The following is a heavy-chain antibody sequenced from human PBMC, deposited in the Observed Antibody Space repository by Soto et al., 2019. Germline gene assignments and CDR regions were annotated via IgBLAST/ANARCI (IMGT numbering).Heavy chain of an antibody. V-gene: IGHV4-39*01. Sequence: ASETLSLTCTVSGGSISSSSYYWGWIRQPPGKGLEWIGSIYYSGSTYYNPSLKSRVTISVDTSKNQFSLKLSSVTAADTAVYYCARQEYYYDSSGYFFDYWGQGTLVTVSS. CDR2: IYYSGST. CDR1: GGSISSSSYY. D-gene: IGHD3-22*01. CDR3: ARQEYYYDSSGYFFDY. J-gene: IGHJ4*02.